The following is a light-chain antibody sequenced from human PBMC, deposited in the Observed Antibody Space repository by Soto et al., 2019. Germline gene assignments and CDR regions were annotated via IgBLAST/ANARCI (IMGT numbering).Light chain of an antibody. CDR1: QGISSY. CDR3: QQYYSYPTT. V-gene: IGKV1-8*01. CDR2: AAS. Sequence: AIRMTQSPSSLSASTGDRVTITCRASQGISSYLAWYQQKPGKAPKLLIYAASTLQSGVPSRFSGSGSGTDFTLTISCLQSEDFATYYCQQYYSYPTTFAGGTKVEIK. J-gene: IGKJ4*01.